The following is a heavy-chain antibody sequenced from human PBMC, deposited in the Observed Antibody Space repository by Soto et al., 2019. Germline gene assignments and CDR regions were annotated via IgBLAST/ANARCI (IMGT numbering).Heavy chain of an antibody. CDR2: IYYSGNT. V-gene: IGHV4-59*01. J-gene: IGHJ4*02. Sequence: QVQLQESGPGLVKPSETLSLTCTVSGASISRFYWNWIRQPPGKGLEWIGYIYYSGNTNYSPSLKSRVTISEDTSKNQFSLRLSSVTAADTAVYYCARESYGSGTYWIDYWGQGILVTVSS. CDR3: ARESYGSGTYWIDY. CDR1: GASISRFY. D-gene: IGHD3-10*01.